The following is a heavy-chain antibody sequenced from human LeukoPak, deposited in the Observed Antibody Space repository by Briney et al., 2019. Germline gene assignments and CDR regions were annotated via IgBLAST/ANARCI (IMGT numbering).Heavy chain of an antibody. CDR3: AREISGSGSYPDF. D-gene: IGHD3-10*01. CDR1: GFNFDTYA. J-gene: IGHJ4*02. V-gene: IGHV3-33*01. CDR2: IWHDGSHK. Sequence: GGSLRLSCAASGFNFDTYAMHWVRQAPGQGLEWVALIWHDGSHKFYSNSVRGQFTISRDNSKNTVYLQMNNLRPDDTAVYYCAREISGSGSYPDFWGQGTLVTVSS.